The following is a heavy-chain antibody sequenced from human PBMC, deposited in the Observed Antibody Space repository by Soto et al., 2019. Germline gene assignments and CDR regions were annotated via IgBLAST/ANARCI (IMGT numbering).Heavy chain of an antibody. D-gene: IGHD6-19*01. CDR3: ARQATIYSSGWSDY. V-gene: IGHV5-51*01. CDR2: IYPGDSDT. Sequence: PGASLKISCQGSGYSFTSYWIGWVRQMPGKGLEWMGIIYPGDSDTRYSPSFQGQVTISADKSISTAYLQWSSLKASDTAMYYCARQATIYSSGWSDYWGQGTLVTVSS. CDR1: GYSFTSYW. J-gene: IGHJ4*02.